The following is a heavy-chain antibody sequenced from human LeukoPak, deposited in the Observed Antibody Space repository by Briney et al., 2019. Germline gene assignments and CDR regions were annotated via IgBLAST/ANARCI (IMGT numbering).Heavy chain of an antibody. CDR2: INPNSGGT. Sequence: GASVKVSCKASGYTFTGYYMHWVRQAPGQGLEWMGWINPNSGGTNYAQKFQGRVTMTRGTSTSTVYMELSSLRSEDTAVYYCARSLYDILTGYEMGYWGQGTLVTVSS. D-gene: IGHD3-9*01. V-gene: IGHV1-2*02. CDR1: GYTFTGYY. J-gene: IGHJ4*02. CDR3: ARSLYDILTGYEMGY.